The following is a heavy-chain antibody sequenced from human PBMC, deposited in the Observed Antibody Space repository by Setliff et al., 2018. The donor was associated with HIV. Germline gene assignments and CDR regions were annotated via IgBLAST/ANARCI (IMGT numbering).Heavy chain of an antibody. J-gene: IGHJ3*02. CDR2: IYPGDSDT. D-gene: IGHD2-21*01. CDR1: GYRFISYW. CDR3: ARPLWSQSSDAFSI. V-gene: IGHV5-51*01. Sequence: GESLKISCKGSGYRFISYWIGWVRQMPGKGLEWMGIIYPGDSDTRYSPSFQGQVTISADKSIRTAYLQWSSLKASDTAMYYCARPLWSQSSDAFSIWGQGTMVTVSS.